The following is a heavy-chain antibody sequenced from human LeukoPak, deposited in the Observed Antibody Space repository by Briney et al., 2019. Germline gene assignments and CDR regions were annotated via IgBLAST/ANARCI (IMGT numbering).Heavy chain of an antibody. CDR1: GYTFSSSD. J-gene: IGHJ3*02. CDR3: ARDKRGQAAADDPFDI. CDR2: MNANRGSV. V-gene: IGHV1-8*02. D-gene: IGHD6-13*01. Sequence: ASVKVSCKASGYTFSSSDINWVRQAAGQGVEWMGWMNANRGSVGYAQKFQGRVTMTRDTSINTAYMELSSLRVEDTAVYYRARDKRGQAAADDPFDIWGQGTMVTVSS.